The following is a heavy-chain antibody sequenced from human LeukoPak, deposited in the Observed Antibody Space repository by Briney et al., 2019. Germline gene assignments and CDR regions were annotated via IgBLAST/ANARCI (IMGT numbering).Heavy chain of an antibody. V-gene: IGHV3-7*01. D-gene: IGHD1-26*01. CDR1: GFTFSSYW. CDR3: AREAGRGFDY. Sequence: PGGSLRLSCAASGFTFSSYWVSWVRQAPGKGLEWVANIKQDRSEKYYVDSVKGRFTISRDNAKNSLYLQMNSLRAEDTAVYYCAREAGRGFDYWGQGTLVTVSS. CDR2: IKQDRSEK. J-gene: IGHJ4*02.